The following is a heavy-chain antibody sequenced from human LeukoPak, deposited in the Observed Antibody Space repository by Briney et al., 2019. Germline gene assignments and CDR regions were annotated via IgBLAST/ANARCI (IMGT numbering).Heavy chain of an antibody. CDR1: GFTFSSYG. CDR2: IRYDGSNK. V-gene: IGHV3-30*02. J-gene: IGHJ4*02. Sequence: PGGSLRLSCAASGFTFSSYGMHWVRQAPGKGLEWVEFIRYDGSNKYYADSVKGRFTISRDNSKNTLYLQMNSLRAEDTAVYYCARDSGHVDTAMAHDYWGQGTLVTVSP. CDR3: ARDSGHVDTAMAHDY. D-gene: IGHD5-18*01.